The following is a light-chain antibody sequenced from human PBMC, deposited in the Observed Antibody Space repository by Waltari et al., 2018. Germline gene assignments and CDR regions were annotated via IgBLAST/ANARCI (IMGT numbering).Light chain of an antibody. CDR2: DVS. J-gene: IGKJ4*01. Sequence: EIVLTQSPGTLSLSPGERATLSCTASQSVSSYLGWYQQRHGQAPSLLIFDVSKRASGTPARFLGSGSGTDFTLTITSLEPEDFAVYYCQQRSSWPLTFGGGTKVEIK. CDR1: QSVSSY. V-gene: IGKV3-11*01. CDR3: QQRSSWPLT.